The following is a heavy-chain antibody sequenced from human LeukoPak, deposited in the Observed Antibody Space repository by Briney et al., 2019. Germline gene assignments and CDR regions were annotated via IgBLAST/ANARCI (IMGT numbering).Heavy chain of an antibody. CDR1: GFTFSTYW. J-gene: IGHJ4*02. V-gene: IGHV3-7*01. Sequence: GGSLRLSCAASGFTFSTYWMSWVRQAPGKGLEWVALIKEVDSDTYYMDSVRGRFTIFRDNADNSPYLQMNSLRGDDTAVYYCATRRGENWGQGTLVTVSS. CDR2: IKEVDSDT. CDR3: ATRRGEN.